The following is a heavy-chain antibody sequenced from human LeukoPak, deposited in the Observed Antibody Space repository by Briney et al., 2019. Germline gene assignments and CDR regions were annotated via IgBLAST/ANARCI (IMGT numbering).Heavy chain of an antibody. CDR2: INSDGSST. J-gene: IGHJ6*03. V-gene: IGHV3-74*01. CDR1: GFTFSSYW. CDR3: AKDNRYVSTWYPPGTHYYYYMDV. D-gene: IGHD6-13*01. Sequence: GGSLRLSCAASGFTFSSYWMHWVRQAPGKGLVWVSRINSDGSSTSYADSVKGRFTISRDNSKNTLSLQMNSLRAEDTAIYYCAKDNRYVSTWYPPGTHYYYYMDVWGKGTTVTVAS.